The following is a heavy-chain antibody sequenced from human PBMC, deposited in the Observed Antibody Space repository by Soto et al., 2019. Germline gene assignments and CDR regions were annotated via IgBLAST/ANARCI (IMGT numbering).Heavy chain of an antibody. CDR1: GFTFSSYW. D-gene: IGHD3-3*01. CDR3: ASTTTVDYDFWSGYHRGAAFDI. CDR2: IKQDGSEK. V-gene: IGHV3-7*03. Sequence: GGSLRLSCAASGFTFSSYWMSWVRQAPGKGLEWVANIKQDGSEKYYVDSVEGRFTISRDNAKNSLYLQMNSLRAEDTAVYYCASTTTVDYDFWSGYHRGAAFDIWGQGTMVTVSS. J-gene: IGHJ3*02.